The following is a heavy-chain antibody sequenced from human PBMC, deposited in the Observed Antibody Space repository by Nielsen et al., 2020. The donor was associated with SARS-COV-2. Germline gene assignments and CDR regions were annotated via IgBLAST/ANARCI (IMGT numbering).Heavy chain of an antibody. Sequence: GGSLRLSCTASGFTFGDYAVMWVRKAQGKGLEWVGFIRTKAHGGTTEYAASVKGRFTISRDDSKSIAYLQMNSLKTENTSVYYCTRVYYYGSGSLDYWGQGTLVTVSS. D-gene: IGHD3-10*01. CDR2: IRTKAHGGTT. J-gene: IGHJ4*02. CDR1: GFTFGDYA. V-gene: IGHV3-49*04. CDR3: TRVYYYGSGSLDY.